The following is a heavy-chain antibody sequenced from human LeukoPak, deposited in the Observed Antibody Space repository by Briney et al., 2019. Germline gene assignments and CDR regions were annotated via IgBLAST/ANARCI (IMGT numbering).Heavy chain of an antibody. CDR1: GYTFTGYY. CDR2: INPNSGDP. CDR3: ATTPRIRYDTSGYYYEPYFDY. Sequence: ASVKVSCKSSGYTFTGYYIHWVRQAPGQGLEWMGWINPNSGDPNYAQKFQGRVTMTRDTSVSTAYMELSRLRSDDTAVYYCATTPRIRYDTSGYYYEPYFDYWGQGTLVTVSS. D-gene: IGHD3-22*01. J-gene: IGHJ4*02. V-gene: IGHV1-2*02.